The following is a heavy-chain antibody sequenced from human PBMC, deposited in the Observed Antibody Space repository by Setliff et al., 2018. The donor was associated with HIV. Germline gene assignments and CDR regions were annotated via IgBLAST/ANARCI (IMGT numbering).Heavy chain of an antibody. V-gene: IGHV3-7*01. CDR2: IKQDGSEE. J-gene: IGHJ4*02. Sequence: GESLKISCSISGFRFRDHWMSWVRQAPGKGLEWVAKIKQDGSEEYYVDSVKGRFTISRDNAKNSVYLQMNSLRVEDTAMYYCTKDHLSGWASDCWGQGTLVTVSS. CDR3: TKDHLSGWASDC. CDR1: GFRFRDHW. D-gene: IGHD6-19*01.